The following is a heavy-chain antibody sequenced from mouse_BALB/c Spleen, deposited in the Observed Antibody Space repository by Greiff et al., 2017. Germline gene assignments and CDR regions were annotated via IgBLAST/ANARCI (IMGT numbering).Heavy chain of an antibody. CDR2: IYPGGGYT. J-gene: IGHJ3*01. V-gene: IGHV1-63*02. CDR1: GYTFTNYW. CDR3: ARSLYYYGSSYEGAY. D-gene: IGHD1-1*01. Sequence: QVQLQQSGAELVRPGTSVKISCKASGYTFTNYWLGWVKQRPGHGLEWIGDIYPGGGYTNYNEKFKGKATLTADTSSSTAYMQLSSLTSEDSAVYFCARSLYYYGSSYEGAYWGQGTLVTVSA.